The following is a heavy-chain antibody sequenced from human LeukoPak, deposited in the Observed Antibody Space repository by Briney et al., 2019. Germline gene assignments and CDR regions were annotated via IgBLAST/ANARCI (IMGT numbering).Heavy chain of an antibody. CDR1: GYTFTGYD. V-gene: IGHV1-2*02. CDR3: ARGATYYDFWSGYNYPCD. CDR2: INPNSGGT. D-gene: IGHD3-3*01. J-gene: IGHJ4*02. Sequence: ASVKVSCKASGYTFTGYDMHWVRQAPGQGLEWMGWINPNSGGTNYAQKFQGRVTMTRDTSISTAYMELSRLRSDDTAVYYCARGATYYDFWSGYNYPCDWGQGTLVTVSS.